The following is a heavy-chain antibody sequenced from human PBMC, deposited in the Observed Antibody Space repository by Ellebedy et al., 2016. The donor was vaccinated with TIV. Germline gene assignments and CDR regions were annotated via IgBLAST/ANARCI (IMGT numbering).Heavy chain of an antibody. J-gene: IGHJ3*02. Sequence: GESLKISCAASGFSFRSYWMSWVRQAPGKGLEWVAHIKQDGSENYYVDSVWGRFTISRDNAKNYLYLQMTSLRAEDTAVYYCASDGSYGDFLSPTHAFEMWGQGTMITVSS. CDR1: GFSFRSYW. V-gene: IGHV3-7*01. CDR3: ASDGSYGDFLSPTHAFEM. D-gene: IGHD4-17*01. CDR2: IKQDGSEN.